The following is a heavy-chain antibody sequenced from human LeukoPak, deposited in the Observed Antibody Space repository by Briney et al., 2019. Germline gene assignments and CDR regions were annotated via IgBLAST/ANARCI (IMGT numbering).Heavy chain of an antibody. D-gene: IGHD7-27*01. CDR2: MNPNSGNT. Sequence: ASVKVSCKASGYTFTSYDINWVRQATGQGLEWMGWMNPNSGNTGYAQKFQGRVTMTRNTSISTAYMELSSLRSEDTAVYYCAKGAANWGSRGYYFDYWGQGTLVTVSS. CDR3: AKGAANWGSRGYYFDY. V-gene: IGHV1-8*01. J-gene: IGHJ4*02. CDR1: GYTFTSYD.